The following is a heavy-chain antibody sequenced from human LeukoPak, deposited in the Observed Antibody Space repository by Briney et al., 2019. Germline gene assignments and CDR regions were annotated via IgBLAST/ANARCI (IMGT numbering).Heavy chain of an antibody. CDR3: ARGVGYYDSSGTIDY. CDR2: INSNGSST. D-gene: IGHD3-22*01. CDR1: GFTFSNYW. V-gene: IGHV3-74*01. Sequence: PGGSLRLSCAASGFTFSNYWMHWVRQAPGKGLVWVSRINSNGSSTNYADSVKGRFTISRDNAKNTLYLQMSSLRAEDTAVYYCARGVGYYDSSGTIDYWGQGTLVTVSS. J-gene: IGHJ4*02.